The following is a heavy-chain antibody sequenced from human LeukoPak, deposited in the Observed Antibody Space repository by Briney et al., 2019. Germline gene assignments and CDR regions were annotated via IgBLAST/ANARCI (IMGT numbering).Heavy chain of an antibody. J-gene: IGHJ4*02. D-gene: IGHD3-10*01. CDR3: AKRGVVIRVVLVGFHKEAYYFDS. Sequence: GGSLRLSCAASGFTFSDYYMSWIRQAPGKGLEWVSYISSSGSTIYYADSVKGRFTISRDNAKNSLYLQMNSLRAEDTAVYFCAKRGVVIRVVLVGFHKEAYYFDSWGQGALVTVSS. CDR1: GFTFSDYY. CDR2: ISSSGSTI. V-gene: IGHV3-11*01.